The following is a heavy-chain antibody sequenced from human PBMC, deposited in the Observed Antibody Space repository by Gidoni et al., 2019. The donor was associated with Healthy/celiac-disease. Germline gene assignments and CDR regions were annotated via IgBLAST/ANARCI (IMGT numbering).Heavy chain of an antibody. CDR2: FYYSGST. CDR1: GGSISSSSYF. Sequence: QLQLQESGPGLVKPSETLSLTCTVSGGSISSSSYFWGWIRQPPGKGLEWIGSFYYSGSTYYNPSLKSRVTISVDTSKNQFSLKLSSVTAADTAVYYCARLRYSGSYFDYWGQGTLVTVSS. J-gene: IGHJ4*02. V-gene: IGHV4-39*01. D-gene: IGHD1-26*01. CDR3: ARLRYSGSYFDY.